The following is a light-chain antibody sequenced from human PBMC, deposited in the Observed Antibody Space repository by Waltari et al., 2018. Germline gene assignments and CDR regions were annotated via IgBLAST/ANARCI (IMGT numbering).Light chain of an antibody. J-gene: IGLJ2*01. V-gene: IGLV4-69*01. Sequence: QLVLTQSPSTSASLGASVKVTCTLNSAHSTHAIAWHQQQPGKGPRYLMRVNSDGGHTKGDGIPARFSGPSSGTERYLSISSLQSDDEADYYCQTWDTDILVVFGGGTRLTVL. CDR3: QTWDTDILVV. CDR2: VNSDGGH. CDR1: SAHSTHA.